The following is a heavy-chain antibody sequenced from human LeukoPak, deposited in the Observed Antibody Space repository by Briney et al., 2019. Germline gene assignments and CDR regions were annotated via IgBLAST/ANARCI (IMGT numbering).Heavy chain of an antibody. J-gene: IGHJ4*02. CDR3: APYGGLDY. D-gene: IGHD3-16*01. V-gene: IGHV3-7*02. CDR1: GFTFSNYW. CDR2: IKEDGSEE. Sequence: GGSLRLYRAASGFTFSNYWMSWVRQAPGIGLQWVAKIKEDGSEEDYVDSVKGRFTISRDNAKNSLYLQMNSLRAEDTAVYYCAPYGGLDYWGQVALVTVSS.